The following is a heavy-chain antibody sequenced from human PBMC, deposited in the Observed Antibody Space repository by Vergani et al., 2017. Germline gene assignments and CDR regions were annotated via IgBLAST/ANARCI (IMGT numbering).Heavy chain of an antibody. D-gene: IGHD6-19*01. Sequence: EVQLLESGGGLVQPGGSLRLSCAASGFTFSSYAMSWVRQAPGKGLEWVSAISGSGGSTYYADSVKGRFTISRDNSKNTLYLQMNSQRAEDTAVYYCAKVLIHRSVAGPFDYWGQGTLVTVSS. CDR2: ISGSGGST. J-gene: IGHJ4*02. CDR3: AKVLIHRSVAGPFDY. CDR1: GFTFSSYA. V-gene: IGHV3-23*01.